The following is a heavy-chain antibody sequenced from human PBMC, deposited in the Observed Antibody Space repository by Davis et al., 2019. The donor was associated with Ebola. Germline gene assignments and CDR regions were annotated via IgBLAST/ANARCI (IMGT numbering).Heavy chain of an antibody. D-gene: IGHD3-9*01. V-gene: IGHV3-30*02. CDR1: GFTFSISG. J-gene: IGHJ4*02. CDR3: ARDLLSYYDILTANEGQLDY. Sequence: GGSLRLSCAASGFTFSISGMHWVRQAPGKGLEWVAFIRSEGSVKYYADSLKGRFTISRDYSKNTLSLQMNSLRAEDTAVYYCARDLLSYYDILTANEGQLDYWGQGTLVTVSS. CDR2: IRSEGSVK.